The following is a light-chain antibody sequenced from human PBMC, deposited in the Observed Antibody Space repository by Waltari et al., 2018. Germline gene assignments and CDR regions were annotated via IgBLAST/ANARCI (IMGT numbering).Light chain of an antibody. CDR3: QQYNSYSPWT. Sequence: DIQMTQSPSTLSASVGDRVTLTCRASQSISSWLAWYQQKPGKAPKLLIYKASSLESGVPSRFSGSGSGTEFTLTISSLQPDDFATYYCQQYNSYSPWTFGQGTKVEIK. V-gene: IGKV1-5*03. J-gene: IGKJ1*01. CDR1: QSISSW. CDR2: KAS.